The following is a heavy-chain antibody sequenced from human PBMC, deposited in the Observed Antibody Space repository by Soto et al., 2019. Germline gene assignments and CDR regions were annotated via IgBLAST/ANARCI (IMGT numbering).Heavy chain of an antibody. CDR2: IKTVTDGGTT. CDR3: MTHAVIYSRGH. CDR1: GFTFSNDW. J-gene: IGHJ4*02. V-gene: IGHV3-15*01. D-gene: IGHD6-25*01. Sequence: GGSLRLSCAASGFTFSNDWMNWVRQAPGKGLEWVARIKTVTDGGTTDYAAPVKGRFFISRDDSKSTLYLQMNSLKTEDTAIYYCMTHAVIYSRGHWGQGTLVTVSS.